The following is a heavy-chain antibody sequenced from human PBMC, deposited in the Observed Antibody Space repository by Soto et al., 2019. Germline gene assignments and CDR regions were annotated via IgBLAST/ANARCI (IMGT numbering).Heavy chain of an antibody. Sequence: ESGGGLVQPGGSLRLSCAASGFTFSTYAMSWVRQAPGKGLEWVSVISASGGSTFYADSVKGRFTVSRDNSRNRLYLQVISLRVEDTAVYYCAKDLRTSTNYNYGMDVWGQGTTVTVSS. CDR1: GFTFSTYA. CDR3: AKDLRTSTNYNYGMDV. V-gene: IGHV3-23*01. CDR2: ISASGGST. J-gene: IGHJ6*02.